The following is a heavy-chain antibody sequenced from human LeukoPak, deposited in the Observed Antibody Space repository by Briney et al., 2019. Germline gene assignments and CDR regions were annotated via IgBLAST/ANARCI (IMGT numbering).Heavy chain of an antibody. CDR3: ASQPTTVTTDYYYGMDV. V-gene: IGHV5-10-1*01. D-gene: IGHD4-17*01. CDR2: IDPSDSYT. J-gene: IGHJ6*02. Sequence: PGESLRLSCKGSGYSFTSYWISWVRQMPGKGLEWMGRIDPSDSYTNYSPSFQGHVTISADKSISTAYLQWSSLKASDTAMYYCASQPTTVTTDYYYGMDVWGQGTTVTVSS. CDR1: GYSFTSYW.